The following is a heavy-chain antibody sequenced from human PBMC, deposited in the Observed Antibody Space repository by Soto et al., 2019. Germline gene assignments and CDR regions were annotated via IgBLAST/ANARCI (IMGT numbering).Heavy chain of an antibody. D-gene: IGHD3-3*01. V-gene: IGHV1-3*01. CDR2: INAGNGNT. CDR1: GYTFTSYA. J-gene: IGHJ5*02. CDR3: ARVDWRYDLWIGYGNWFDP. Sequence: QVPLVQSGAEVKKPGASVKVSCKASGYTFTSYAMHWVRQAPGQRLEWMGWINAGNGNTKYSQKFQGRVTITRDTSASTVYMELSSLRSEDTAVYYWARVDWRYDLWIGYGNWFDPWGQGTLGTVSS.